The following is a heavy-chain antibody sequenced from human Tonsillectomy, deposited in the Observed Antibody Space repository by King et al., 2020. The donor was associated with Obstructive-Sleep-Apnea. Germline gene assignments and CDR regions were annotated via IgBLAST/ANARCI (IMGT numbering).Heavy chain of an antibody. CDR2: ISDSTAGNGS. Sequence: VQLVESGGGLVQPGGSLRLSCAASGFTFSKFAMSWVRQAPGRGLEWVSAISDSTAGNGSYYADSVKGRFTLSRDNSTTTLYPNMNSLRADDPALYYCAKDMGGGPAANFDYWGQGTLVTVSS. CDR3: AKDMGGGPAANFDY. V-gene: IGHV3-23*04. D-gene: IGHD2-2*01. J-gene: IGHJ4*02. CDR1: GFTFSKFA.